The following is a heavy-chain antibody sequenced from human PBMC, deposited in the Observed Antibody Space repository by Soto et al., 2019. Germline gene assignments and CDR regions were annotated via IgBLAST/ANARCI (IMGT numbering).Heavy chain of an antibody. J-gene: IGHJ4*02. V-gene: IGHV3-23*01. Sequence: EVQLLESGGGLVQPGESLRLSCAASGFSFNTYAMVWVRQAPGKGLEWVSTITANSGSTAYGDSVQGRFTISRDNSKSTLYLQMNSLRVEDTATSYCARSPEWPNRYFDYWGQGPLVTVSS. CDR3: ARSPEWPNRYFDY. CDR1: GFSFNTYA. D-gene: IGHD3-3*01. CDR2: ITANSGST.